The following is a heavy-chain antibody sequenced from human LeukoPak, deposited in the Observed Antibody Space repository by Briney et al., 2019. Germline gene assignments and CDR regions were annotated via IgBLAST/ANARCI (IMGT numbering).Heavy chain of an antibody. Sequence: SETLSLTCTVSGGSISSYYWSWIRQPPGKGLEWIGYIYYSGSTNYSPSLKSRVTISVDTSKNQFSLKLSSVTAADTAVYYCARAMDFWSGYYFDYWGQGTLVTVSS. D-gene: IGHD3-3*01. CDR1: GGSISSYY. CDR2: IYYSGST. V-gene: IGHV4-59*01. CDR3: ARAMDFWSGYYFDY. J-gene: IGHJ4*02.